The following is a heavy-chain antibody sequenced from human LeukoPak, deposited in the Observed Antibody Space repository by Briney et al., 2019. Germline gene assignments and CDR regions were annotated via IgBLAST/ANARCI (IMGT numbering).Heavy chain of an antibody. CDR1: GGSISSGDYY. J-gene: IGHJ4*02. V-gene: IGHV4-30-4*08. CDR2: IYYSGST. Sequence: PSRTLSLTCTVSGGSISSGDYYWSWIRQPPGKGLEWIGYIYYSGSTYYNPSLKSRVTISVDPSKNQFSPKLSRVTCPDTAVYYCARSLDYWGQGTLVPVSS. CDR3: ARSLDY.